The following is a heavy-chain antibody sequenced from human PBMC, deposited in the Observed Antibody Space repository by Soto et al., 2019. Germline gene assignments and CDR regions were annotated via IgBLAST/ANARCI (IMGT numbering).Heavy chain of an antibody. CDR3: AGHSSGVPGYYYGMDV. J-gene: IGHJ6*02. V-gene: IGHV1-69*13. CDR1: EGTFSSYA. D-gene: IGHD3-22*01. Sequence: GASVKVSCKASEGTFSSYAISWVRQAPGQGLEWMGGIIPIFDTADYAQKFQGRVTITADESTNTAYMELSSLRSEDTAVYYCAGHSSGVPGYYYGMDVWGQGTTVTVS. CDR2: IIPIFDTA.